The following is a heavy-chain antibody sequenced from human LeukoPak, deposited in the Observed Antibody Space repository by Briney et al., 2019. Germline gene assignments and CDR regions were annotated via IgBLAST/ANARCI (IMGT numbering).Heavy chain of an antibody. Sequence: ASVNVSCKASGGTLSSYAISCVRQAPGQGLEWMGGINPIFGTANYAQKFQGRVTITADESTSTAYMELSRLRSEDTAVYYCASHYYDSSGYYYGFDYWGQGTLVTVSS. V-gene: IGHV1-69*13. J-gene: IGHJ4*02. CDR3: ASHYYDSSGYYYGFDY. CDR2: INPIFGTA. CDR1: GGTLSSYA. D-gene: IGHD3-22*01.